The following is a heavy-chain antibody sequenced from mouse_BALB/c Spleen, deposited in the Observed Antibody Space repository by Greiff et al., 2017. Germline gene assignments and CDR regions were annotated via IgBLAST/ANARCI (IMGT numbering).Heavy chain of an antibody. CDR2: INPSSGYT. V-gene: IGHV1-4*01. CDR3: ASPPYYGSSYWYFDV. D-gene: IGHD1-1*01. CDR1: GYTFTSYT. Sequence: QVQLQQSGAELARPGASVKMSCKASGYTFTSYTMHWVKQRPGQGLEWIGYINPSSGYTNYNQKFKDKATLTADKSSSTAYMQLSSLTSEDSAVYYCASPPYYGSSYWYFDVWGAGTTVTVSS. J-gene: IGHJ1*01.